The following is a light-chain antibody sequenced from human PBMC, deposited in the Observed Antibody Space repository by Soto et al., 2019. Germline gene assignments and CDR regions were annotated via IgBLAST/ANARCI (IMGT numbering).Light chain of an antibody. CDR2: DAS. CDR3: QQYNHYSS. Sequence: DIQLTQSPSTLSASVGDRVTITCRASQSIDRWLAWYQQKLGKAPELLIHDASSLESGVPSRFSGSGSGTEFNLTINCLQPDDFATYYCQQYNHYSSFGQVTKLEIK. J-gene: IGKJ2*03. V-gene: IGKV1-5*01. CDR1: QSIDRW.